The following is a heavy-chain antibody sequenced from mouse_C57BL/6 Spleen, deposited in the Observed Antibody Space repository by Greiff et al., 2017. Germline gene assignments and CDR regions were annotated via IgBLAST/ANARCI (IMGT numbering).Heavy chain of an antibody. CDR1: GYTFTSYW. Sequence: QVQLKQPGAELVRPGSSVKLSCKASGYTFTSYWMHWVKQRPIQGLEWIGNIDPSDSETHYNQKFKDKATLTVDKSSSTSYMQLSSLTSEDSAVYDCARGGYYLNWYFDVWGTGTTVTVSS. CDR3: ARGGYYLNWYFDV. CDR2: IDPSDSET. V-gene: IGHV1-52*01. D-gene: IGHD2-3*01. J-gene: IGHJ1*03.